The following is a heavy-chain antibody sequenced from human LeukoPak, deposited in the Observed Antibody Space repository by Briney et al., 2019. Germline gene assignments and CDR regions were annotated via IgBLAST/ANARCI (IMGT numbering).Heavy chain of an antibody. Sequence: PGGSLRLSCAASGFSFSSFAMIWVRQAPGKGLEWVSAIGSDSGGIQYSDSVKGRFTISRDNSQNALFLRMNSLRADDTAVYYCARDGDDTSGYFSPFDYWGQGTLVTVSS. CDR3: ARDGDDTSGYFSPFDY. CDR2: IGSDSGGI. V-gene: IGHV3-23*01. J-gene: IGHJ4*02. CDR1: GFSFSSFA. D-gene: IGHD3-22*01.